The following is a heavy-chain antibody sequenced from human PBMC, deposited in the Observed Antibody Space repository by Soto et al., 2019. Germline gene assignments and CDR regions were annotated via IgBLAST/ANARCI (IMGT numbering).Heavy chain of an antibody. CDR2: IYSGGST. D-gene: IGHD4-17*01. J-gene: IGHJ4*02. V-gene: IGHV3-23*03. CDR3: HYGLGY. CDR1: GFPFSNHA. Sequence: EVQLLESGGGLVQPGGSLRVSCAASGFPFSNHAMSWVRQAPGKGLEWVSVIYSGGSTYYADSVKGRFTISRDNSKNTLYLQMNSLRAEDMAVYYCHYGLGYWGQGTLVTVSS.